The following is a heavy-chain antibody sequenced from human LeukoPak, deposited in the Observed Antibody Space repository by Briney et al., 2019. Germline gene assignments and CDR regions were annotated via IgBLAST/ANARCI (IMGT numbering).Heavy chain of an antibody. Sequence: SETLSLTCTVACGSISRGSYYWSWLRQPPGKGLEWIGYIYYSGSTNYNPSLKSRVTISVDTSKNQFSLKLSAVTAADTAPYYCARPFPLNSGGNPTHLDDYWGQGTLVTVPS. CDR2: IYYSGST. CDR3: ARPFPLNSGGNPTHLDDY. D-gene: IGHD4-23*01. CDR1: CGSISRGSYY. J-gene: IGHJ4*02. V-gene: IGHV4-61*01.